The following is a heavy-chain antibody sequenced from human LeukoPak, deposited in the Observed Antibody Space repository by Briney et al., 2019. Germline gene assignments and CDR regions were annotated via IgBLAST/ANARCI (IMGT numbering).Heavy chain of an antibody. CDR1: GYTFTGYY. V-gene: IGHV1-2*02. Sequence: ASVKVSCKASGYTFTGYYMHWVRQASGQGLEWMGWINPNSGGTNYAQKFQGRVTMTRDTSISTAYMELSRLRSDDTAVYYCAREGIAAAGTTYSSGWYIGYYYYGMDVWGKGTTVTVSS. D-gene: IGHD6-13*01. CDR2: INPNSGGT. J-gene: IGHJ6*04. CDR3: AREGIAAAGTTYSSGWYIGYYYYGMDV.